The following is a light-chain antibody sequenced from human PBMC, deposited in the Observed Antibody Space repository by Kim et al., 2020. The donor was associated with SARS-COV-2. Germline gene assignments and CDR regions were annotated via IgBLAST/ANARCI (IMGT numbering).Light chain of an antibody. V-gene: IGKV4-1*01. CDR2: WAS. CDR1: QSVLYSSNNKNY. J-gene: IGKJ1*01. CDR3: QQYYGTPWT. Sequence: DIVMTQSPDSLAVSLGERATINCRSSQSVLYSSNNKNYLAWYQQKPGQPPKLLIYWASTRESGVPDRFSGSGSGTDFTLTISSLQAEDVAVYYCQQYYGTPWTFGQGTQVDIK.